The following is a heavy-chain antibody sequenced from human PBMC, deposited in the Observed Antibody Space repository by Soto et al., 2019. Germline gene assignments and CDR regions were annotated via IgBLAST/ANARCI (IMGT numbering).Heavy chain of an antibody. D-gene: IGHD4-17*01. CDR1: GGSISSDH. V-gene: IGHV4-59*01. J-gene: IGHJ4*02. CDR2: IYYSGST. CDR3: ARAYGDYVFDY. Sequence: SETLSLTCTVSGGSISSDHWSWGRQAPGKGLEWIGYIYYSGSTNYNPSLKSRVTISVDTSKTQFSLKLSSVTAADTAVYYCARAYGDYVFDYWGQGTLVTVSS.